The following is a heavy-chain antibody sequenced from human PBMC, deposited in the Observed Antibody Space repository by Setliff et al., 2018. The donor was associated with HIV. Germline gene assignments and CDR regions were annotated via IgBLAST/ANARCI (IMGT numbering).Heavy chain of an antibody. Sequence: LRLSCAASRFTFSSYSMNWVRQAPGNGLEWVSSITSSSSYKYYADSVKGRFTISRDNAKNSLYLQMNSLRAEDTAVYYCARGYYDSSGYYNALLWGLGTLVTVSS. J-gene: IGHJ4*02. CDR2: ITSSSSYK. CDR3: ARGYYDSSGYYNALL. D-gene: IGHD3-22*01. V-gene: IGHV3-21*01. CDR1: RFTFSSYS.